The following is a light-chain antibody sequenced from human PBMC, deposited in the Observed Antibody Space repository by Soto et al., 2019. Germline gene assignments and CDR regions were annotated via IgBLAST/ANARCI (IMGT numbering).Light chain of an antibody. V-gene: IGKV3-20*01. CDR3: RQYGRSLEFA. CDR1: QTVSSNF. CDR2: GAS. J-gene: IGKJ4*01. Sequence: IVLTQSPGTLSSSPGERATLSCRASQTVSSNFLAWYQEKPGQGPRLLIYGASTRATGIPDRFSGSGSGTDFTLTISRLDPEDFAVYYCRQYGRSLEFAVGGGTKVDIK.